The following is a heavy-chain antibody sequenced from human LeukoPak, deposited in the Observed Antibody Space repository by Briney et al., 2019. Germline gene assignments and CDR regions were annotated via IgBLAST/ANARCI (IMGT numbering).Heavy chain of an antibody. CDR1: GFTFTTYS. CDR3: ATYTEGGHQVP. D-gene: IGHD3-16*01. J-gene: IGHJ5*02. Sequence: AGGSLRLSCAASGFTFTTYSMYWVRQAPGKGLEWVSSISPSSTYIYYADSVKGRFTISRDNAKNSLNLQMNSLRAEDTAIYYCATYTEGGHQVPWGQGTLVTVSS. CDR2: ISPSSTYI. V-gene: IGHV3-21*01.